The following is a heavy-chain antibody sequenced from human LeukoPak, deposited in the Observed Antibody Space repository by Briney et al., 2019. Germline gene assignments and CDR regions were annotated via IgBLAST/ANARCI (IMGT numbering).Heavy chain of an antibody. Sequence: KPSETLSLTCTVSGGSISSGDYYWSWIRQPPGKGLEWIGYIYYSGSTYYNPSLKSRVTISVDTSKNQFSLKLSSVTAADTAVYYCATSSGDTVTTDYYYGMDVWGQGTTVTVSS. J-gene: IGHJ6*02. CDR2: IYYSGST. CDR3: ATSSGDTVTTDYYYGMDV. V-gene: IGHV4-30-4*01. D-gene: IGHD4-17*01. CDR1: GGSISSGDYY.